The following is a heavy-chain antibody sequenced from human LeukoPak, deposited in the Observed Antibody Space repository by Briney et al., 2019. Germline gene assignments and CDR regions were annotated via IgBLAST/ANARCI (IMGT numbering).Heavy chain of an antibody. CDR1: GGSISSYY. J-gene: IGHJ5*02. CDR2: IYYSGST. V-gene: IGHV4-59*01. D-gene: IGHD3-10*01. CDR3: ARDSYYGSGSYSRFDP. Sequence: PSETLSLTCTVSGGSISSYYWSWIRQPPGKGLEWIGYIYYSGSTNYNPSLKSRVTISVDTSKNQFSLKLSSVTAADTAVYYCARDSYYGSGSYSRFDPWGQGTLVTVSS.